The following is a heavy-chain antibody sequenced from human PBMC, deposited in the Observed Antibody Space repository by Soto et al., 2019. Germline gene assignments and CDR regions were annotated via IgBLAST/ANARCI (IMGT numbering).Heavy chain of an antibody. CDR3: AGGHYGDYEFGC. V-gene: IGHV1-69*01. D-gene: IGHD4-17*01. J-gene: IGHJ4*01. Sequence: QVQLVQSGAVAKKPGTSVKVSCQASGGTFRSYAISWVRQAPGQRLEWMGGVIPIFGTTNYAQKFQGRVTITEDESRSTACMERSSLGYEDSAAYYCAGGHYGDYEFGCWGQGTLVTVSS. CDR2: VIPIFGTT. CDR1: GGTFRSYA.